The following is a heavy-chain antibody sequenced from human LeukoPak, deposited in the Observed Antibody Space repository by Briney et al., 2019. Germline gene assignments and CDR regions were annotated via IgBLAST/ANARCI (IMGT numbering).Heavy chain of an antibody. Sequence: SETLSLTCTVSGGSISSGGYYWSWIRQHPGKGLEWIGYIYYSGSTYYNPSLKSRVTISVDTSKNQFSLKLSSVTAADTAVYYCARDRYYYGSGENWFDPWGQGTLATVSS. J-gene: IGHJ5*02. D-gene: IGHD3-10*01. CDR2: IYYSGST. CDR3: ARDRYYYGSGENWFDP. V-gene: IGHV4-31*03. CDR1: GGSISSGGYY.